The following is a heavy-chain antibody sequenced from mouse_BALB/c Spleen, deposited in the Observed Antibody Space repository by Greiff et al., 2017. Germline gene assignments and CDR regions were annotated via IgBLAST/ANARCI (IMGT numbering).Heavy chain of an antibody. CDR3: ARHGITTVVRYYAMDY. Sequence: EVMLVESGGGLVKPGGSLKLSCAASGLAFSSYDMSWVRQTPEKRLEWVAYISSGGGSTYYPDTVKGRFTISRDNAKNTLYLQMSSLKSEDTAMYYCARHGITTVVRYYAMDYWGQGTSVTVSS. V-gene: IGHV5-12-1*01. J-gene: IGHJ4*01. D-gene: IGHD1-1*01. CDR2: ISSGGGST. CDR1: GLAFSSYD.